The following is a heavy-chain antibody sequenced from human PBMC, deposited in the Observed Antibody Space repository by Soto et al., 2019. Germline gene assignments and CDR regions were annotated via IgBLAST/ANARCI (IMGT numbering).Heavy chain of an antibody. CDR2: IIPIFGTA. CDR3: ARRIAARVAGHYYGMDV. CDR1: GGTFSSYA. V-gene: IGHV1-69*01. Sequence: QVQLVQSGAEVKKPGSSVKVSCKASGGTFSSYAISWVRQAPGQGLEWMGGIIPIFGTANYAQKFQGRVTITADESTSKAYMELSSLRSEDTAVYYCARRIAARVAGHYYGMDVWGQGTTVPVSS. J-gene: IGHJ6*02. D-gene: IGHD6-6*01.